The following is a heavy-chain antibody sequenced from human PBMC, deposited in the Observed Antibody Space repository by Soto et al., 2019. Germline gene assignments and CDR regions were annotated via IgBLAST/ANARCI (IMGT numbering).Heavy chain of an antibody. D-gene: IGHD3-9*01. V-gene: IGHV5-51*01. Sequence: PGESLKISCKGSGYTFTDYWIGWVRQLPGKGLEWMGIIYPGDSDTRYSPSFQGQVTISADKSTSTAYLQWSSLKASDTAMYYCARLMDYDILTGPWGFDYWGQGTLVTVSS. CDR3: ARLMDYDILTGPWGFDY. J-gene: IGHJ4*02. CDR2: IYPGDSDT. CDR1: GYTFTDYW.